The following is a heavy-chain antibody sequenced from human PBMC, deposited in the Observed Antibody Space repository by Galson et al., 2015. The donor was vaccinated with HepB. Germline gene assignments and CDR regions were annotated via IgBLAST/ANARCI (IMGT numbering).Heavy chain of an antibody. CDR2: IFHSGIT. D-gene: IGHD1-26*01. J-gene: IGHJ4*02. V-gene: IGHV4-4*02. CDR3: ARGELARGFDS. CDR1: GGSISNRNW. Sequence: ETLSLTCVVSGGSISNRNWWDWVRQSPGKGLEWIGEIFHSGITNYNPSLKSRVTMSVDRSKNQFSLNLNSVAAADTALYYCARGELARGFDSWGQGTLVTVSS.